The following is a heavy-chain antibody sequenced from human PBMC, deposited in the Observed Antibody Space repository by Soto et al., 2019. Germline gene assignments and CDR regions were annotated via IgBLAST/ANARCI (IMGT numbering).Heavy chain of an antibody. Sequence: QVQLVQSGAEVRKPGSSVKVSCSASGGTFTGYTVNWLRQAPGQGLEWMGRIVVTLGITNYAQRFRGRVTITAGKYSNTGYMELXXXXXXXXXXXXXXXXXXXXXXXXXXXXGGMDVWGQGTTVTVSS. J-gene: IGHJ6*02. CDR1: GGTFTGYT. V-gene: IGHV1-69*02. CDR3: XXXXXXXXXXXXXXXGGMDV. CDR2: IVVTLGIT.